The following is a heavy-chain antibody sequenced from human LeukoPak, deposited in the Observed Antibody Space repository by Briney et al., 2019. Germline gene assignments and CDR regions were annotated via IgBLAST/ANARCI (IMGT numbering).Heavy chain of an antibody. V-gene: IGHV1-2*02. D-gene: IGHD1-26*01. J-gene: IGHJ4*02. CDR1: GYTFTGYC. CDR3: ARDVMWANFDY. Sequence: ASVKVSCKASGYTFTGYCIHWVRQAPGQGLEWMGWINPNSGGANYAQNFQGRVTLTRDTSISTAYMELSRLTSDDTAVYYCARDVMWANFDYWGQGTLVTVSS. CDR2: INPNSGGA.